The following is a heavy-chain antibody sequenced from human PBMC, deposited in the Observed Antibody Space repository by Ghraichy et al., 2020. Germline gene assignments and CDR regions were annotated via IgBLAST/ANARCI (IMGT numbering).Heavy chain of an antibody. Sequence: GGSLRLSCAASGFTFSRYWMSWVRQAPGKGLEWVANIKQDGSEKYYVDSVKGRFTISRDNAKNSLYLQMNSLRAEEPAVYYCAREDYWGQGTLVTVSS. CDR3: AREDY. J-gene: IGHJ4*02. CDR1: GFTFSRYW. CDR2: IKQDGSEK. V-gene: IGHV3-7*01.